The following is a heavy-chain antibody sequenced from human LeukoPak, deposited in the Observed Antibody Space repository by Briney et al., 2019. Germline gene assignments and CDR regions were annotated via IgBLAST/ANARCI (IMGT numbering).Heavy chain of an antibody. Sequence: ASVKVSCKAFGYNFISYYMHWVRQAPGQGLEWMGIINPSGGSTSYAQKFQDRVTMTRDTSTSTVYMELSSLKSEDTAVYYCAREDVVLVDAVRYYYYGMDVWGQGTTVTVSS. CDR1: GYNFISYY. V-gene: IGHV1-46*01. D-gene: IGHD2-8*01. CDR2: INPSGGST. J-gene: IGHJ6*02. CDR3: AREDVVLVDAVRYYYYGMDV.